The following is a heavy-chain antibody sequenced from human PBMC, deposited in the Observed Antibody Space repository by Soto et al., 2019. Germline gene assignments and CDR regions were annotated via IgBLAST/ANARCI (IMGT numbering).Heavy chain of an antibody. J-gene: IGHJ4*02. CDR1: GFTFSSYA. D-gene: IGHD3-22*01. CDR2: ISYDGSNK. Sequence: GGSLRLSCAASGFTFSSYAMHWVRQAPGKGLEWVAVISYDGSNKYYADSVKGRFTISRDNSKNTLYLQMNSLRAEDTAVYYCARDWNYYDSSGYFDYWGQGTLVTVSS. V-gene: IGHV3-30-3*01. CDR3: ARDWNYYDSSGYFDY.